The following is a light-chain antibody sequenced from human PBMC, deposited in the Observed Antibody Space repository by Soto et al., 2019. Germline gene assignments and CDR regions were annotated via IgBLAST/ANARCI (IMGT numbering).Light chain of an antibody. J-gene: IGLJ1*01. CDR2: GDN. CDR3: ASWDNSLNGLYV. Sequence: QSVLTQPPSASGTPGQRVTISCSGSSSNIGSHPVNWYQQLPGTAPKLLLYGDNQRPSGVPDLFSASKSGASASLAISGLQSEDEATYYCASWDNSLNGLYVFGAGTKVTV. CDR1: SSNIGSHP. V-gene: IGLV1-44*01.